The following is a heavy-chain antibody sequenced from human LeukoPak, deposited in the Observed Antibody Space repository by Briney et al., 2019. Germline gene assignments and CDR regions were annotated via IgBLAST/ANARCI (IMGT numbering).Heavy chain of an antibody. J-gene: IGHJ1*01. CDR1: GFTCSSYW. V-gene: IGHV3-7*03. CDR3: ARVYYDILTGLEYFQH. D-gene: IGHD3-9*01. CDR2: IKQDGSEK. Sequence: GGSLRLSCAASGFTCSSYWMSWVRQAPGKGLEWVANIKQDGSEKYYVDSVKGRFTISRDNAKNSLYLQMNSLRAEDTAVYYCARVYYDILTGLEYFQHWGQGTPVTVSS.